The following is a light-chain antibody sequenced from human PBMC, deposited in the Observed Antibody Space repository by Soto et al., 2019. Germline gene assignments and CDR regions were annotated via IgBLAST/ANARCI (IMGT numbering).Light chain of an antibody. Sequence: PGARATLSCRASQSVSSYLAWYQQKPGQAPRLLIYDASNRATGIPARFSGSGSGTDFTLTISSLEPEDFAVYYCQQRYNWITFGQGTRLEI. CDR1: QSVSSY. CDR2: DAS. V-gene: IGKV3-11*01. CDR3: QQRYNWIT. J-gene: IGKJ5*01.